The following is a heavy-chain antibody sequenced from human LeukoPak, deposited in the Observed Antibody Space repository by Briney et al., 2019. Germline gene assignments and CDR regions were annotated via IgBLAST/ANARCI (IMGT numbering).Heavy chain of an antibody. J-gene: IGHJ4*02. Sequence: ASVKVSCKASGYTFTNYYIHWVRQAPGQGLEWMGIINPAGGSTGYAQKFQGRVTMTRDTSTSTVYMELSSLRSEDTAVYYCARYIGDLTGGFDYWGQGTLVTVSS. CDR2: INPAGGST. V-gene: IGHV1-46*01. CDR3: ARYIGDLTGGFDY. D-gene: IGHD4-17*01. CDR1: GYTFTNYY.